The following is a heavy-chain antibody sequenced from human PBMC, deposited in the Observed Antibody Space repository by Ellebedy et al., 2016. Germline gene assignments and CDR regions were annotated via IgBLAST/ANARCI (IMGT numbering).Heavy chain of an antibody. J-gene: IGHJ4*02. D-gene: IGHD3-16*01. CDR2: IRPSSSFL. Sequence: GESLKISXAISGFKFSGYSMSWVRQAPGKGLEWVSFIRPSSSFLHYEDSVKGRFTISRDNARNSLFLQMNSLRGEDTAVYYCARVGDMAGKLYGPLDHWGQGTQVTVPS. CDR3: ARVGDMAGKLYGPLDH. CDR1: GFKFSGYS. V-gene: IGHV3-21*01.